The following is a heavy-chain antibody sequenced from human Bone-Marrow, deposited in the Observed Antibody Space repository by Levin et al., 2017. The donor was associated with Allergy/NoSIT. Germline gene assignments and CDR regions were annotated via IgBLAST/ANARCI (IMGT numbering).Heavy chain of an antibody. D-gene: IGHD3-3*01. V-gene: IGHV3-33*01. J-gene: IGHJ5*02. CDR2: IWYVGSNK. Sequence: GGSLRLSCAASGFTFSSYGMHWVRQAPGKGLEWVAVIWYVGSNKYYADSVKGRFTISRDNSKNTLYLQMNSLRAEDTAVYYCARGPCSYDFWSGYYNWFDTWGQGTMVTVSS. CDR1: GFTFSSYG. CDR3: ARGPCSYDFWSGYYNWFDT.